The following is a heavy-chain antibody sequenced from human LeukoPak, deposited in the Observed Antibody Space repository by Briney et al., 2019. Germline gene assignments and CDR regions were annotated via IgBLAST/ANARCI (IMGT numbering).Heavy chain of an antibody. CDR1: VLGLSIYS. J-gene: IGHJ4*02. CDR3: ARDRGYYYDSSGDGYFDY. CDR2: ISSSSSYI. D-gene: IGHD3-22*01. Sequence: GVTLRLSCATSVLGLSIYSMSWVRQAPGKGLEWVSSISSSSSYIYYADSVKGRFTISRDNAKNSLYLQMNSLRAEDTALYYCARDRGYYYDSSGDGYFDYWGQGTLVTVSS. V-gene: IGHV3-21*04.